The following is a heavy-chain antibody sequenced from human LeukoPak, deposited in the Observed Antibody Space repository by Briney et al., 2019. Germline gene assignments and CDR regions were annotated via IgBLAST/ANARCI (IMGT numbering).Heavy chain of an antibody. Sequence: SGGSLRLSCAASGFTFSSYWMSWVRQAPGKGLEWAANIKQDGSEKYYVDSVKGRFTISRDNAKNSLYLQMNSLRAEDTAVYYCARVREYSSSWYYYYGMDVRGQGTTVTVSS. J-gene: IGHJ6*02. D-gene: IGHD6-13*01. CDR2: IKQDGSEK. CDR1: GFTFSSYW. CDR3: ARVREYSSSWYYYYGMDV. V-gene: IGHV3-7*03.